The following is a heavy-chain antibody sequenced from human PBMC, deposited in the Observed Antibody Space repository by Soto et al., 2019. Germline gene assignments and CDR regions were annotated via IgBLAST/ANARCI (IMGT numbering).Heavy chain of an antibody. J-gene: IGHJ6*02. CDR2: ISTSSSAI. Sequence: PGGSLRLSCNASGFTVSSTYMNWVRQAPGKGLEWVSSISTSSSAIYYTDSVKGRFTISRDNARNSLYLQMKSLRAEDTAVYFCARDGADYDILTGYYDYYYHGMDVWGQGTTVTVSS. CDR1: GFTVSSTY. CDR3: ARDGADYDILTGYYDYYYHGMDV. D-gene: IGHD3-9*01. V-gene: IGHV3-21*06.